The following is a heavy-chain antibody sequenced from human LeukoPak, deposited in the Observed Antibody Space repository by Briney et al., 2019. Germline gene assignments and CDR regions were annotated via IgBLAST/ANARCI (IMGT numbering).Heavy chain of an antibody. V-gene: IGHV1-3*01. CDR2: INAGNGNT. CDR3: ARGNPPRWLQQFDY. Sequence: ASVTVSLTASGYTFTSYAMHWVRQAPGQRLEWMGWINAGNGNTKYSQKFQGRVTITRDTSASTAYMELSSLRSEDTAVYYCARGNPPRWLQQFDYWGQGTLVTVSS. CDR1: GYTFTSYA. D-gene: IGHD5-24*01. J-gene: IGHJ4*02.